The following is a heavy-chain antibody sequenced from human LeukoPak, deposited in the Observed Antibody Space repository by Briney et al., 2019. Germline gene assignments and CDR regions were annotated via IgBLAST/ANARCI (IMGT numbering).Heavy chain of an antibody. V-gene: IGHV3-48*04. D-gene: IGHD3-22*01. CDR1: GFTFNSYS. CDR3: AREGVSAVTSILVVISFDY. J-gene: IGHJ4*02. CDR2: ISNSGSTM. Sequence: GGSLRLSCAVSGFTFNSYSMNWVRQAPGKGLEWVSYISNSGSTMYYADSVKGRFTISRDNAKNSLYLQMNSLRPEDTAIYYCAREGVSAVTSILVVISFDYWGQGALVTVSS.